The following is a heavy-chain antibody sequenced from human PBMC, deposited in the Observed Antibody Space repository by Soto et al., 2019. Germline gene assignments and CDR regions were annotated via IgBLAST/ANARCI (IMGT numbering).Heavy chain of an antibody. Sequence: PSETLSLTCTVSGGSISDYYWTWIRQPPGKGLEWIGYIYYTGTIHYNPSLKGRATISIDTSKRQFSLKLTSVTAADTAVYYCARASMTAIAMDVWGQGTTVTVSS. CDR3: ARASMTAIAMDV. J-gene: IGHJ6*02. D-gene: IGHD2-21*02. CDR1: GGSISDYY. V-gene: IGHV4-59*01. CDR2: IYYTGTI.